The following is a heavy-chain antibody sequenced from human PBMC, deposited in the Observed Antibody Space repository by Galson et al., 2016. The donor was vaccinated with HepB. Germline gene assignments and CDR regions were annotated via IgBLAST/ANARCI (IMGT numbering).Heavy chain of an antibody. CDR2: IYYDGSTK. CDR1: GFLFNYFA. J-gene: IGHJ4*02. Sequence: SLRLSCATSGFLFNYFALHWVRQAPGKGLEWVATIYYDGSTKYYADSVKGRFTISRDNSKNTLEMQMSSLKVEDTAVYYCARMYCSSSSYYFDSWGQGALVTVSS. CDR3: ARMYCSSSSYYFDS. D-gene: IGHD2-2*01. V-gene: IGHV3-33*01.